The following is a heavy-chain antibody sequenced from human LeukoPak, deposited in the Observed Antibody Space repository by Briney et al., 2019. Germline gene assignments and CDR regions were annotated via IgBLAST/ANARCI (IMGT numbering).Heavy chain of an antibody. Sequence: ASVKVSCKASGYTFTGYYMHWVRQAPGQGLEWMGWINPNSGGTNCAQKFQGRVTMTRDTSISTAYMELSRLRSDDTAVYYCARDFSYDSSGYVPDYWGQGTLVTVSS. CDR1: GYTFTGYY. V-gene: IGHV1-2*02. CDR3: ARDFSYDSSGYVPDY. D-gene: IGHD3-22*01. J-gene: IGHJ4*02. CDR2: INPNSGGT.